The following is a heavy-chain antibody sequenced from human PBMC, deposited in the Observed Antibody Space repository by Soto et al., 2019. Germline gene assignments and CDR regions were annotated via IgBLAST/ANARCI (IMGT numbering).Heavy chain of an antibody. CDR3: ARGGWFGEGYYCDY. D-gene: IGHD3-10*01. Sequence: QVQLVESGGGVVQPGRSLRLSCAASGFTFSSYAMHWVRQAPGKGLEWVAVISYDGSNKYYADSVKGRFPISRDNSKNTLYLQMNGLRAEDTAVYYCARGGWFGEGYYCDYWVQGTLVTVSS. V-gene: IGHV3-30-3*01. CDR2: ISYDGSNK. CDR1: GFTFSSYA. J-gene: IGHJ4*02.